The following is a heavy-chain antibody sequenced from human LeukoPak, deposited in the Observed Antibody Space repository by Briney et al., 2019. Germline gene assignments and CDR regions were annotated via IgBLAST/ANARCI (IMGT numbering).Heavy chain of an antibody. CDR1: GGTFISYA. J-gene: IGHJ5*02. Sequence: ASVKVSCKASGGTFISYAISWVRQAPGQGLEWMGGIIPIFGTANYAQKFQGRVTITADESTSTAYMELSSLRSEDTAVYYCARGDYDFWSGYYTGSWFDPWGQGTLVTVSS. V-gene: IGHV1-69*13. D-gene: IGHD3-3*01. CDR3: ARGDYDFWSGYYTGSWFDP. CDR2: IIPIFGTA.